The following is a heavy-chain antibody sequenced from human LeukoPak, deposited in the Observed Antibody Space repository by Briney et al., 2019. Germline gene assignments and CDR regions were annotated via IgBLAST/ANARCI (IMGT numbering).Heavy chain of an antibody. CDR3: AREGGSAAPDY. V-gene: IGHV3-48*03. CDR1: GFTFSSYE. Sequence: GGSLRLSCAASGFTFSSYEMNWVRQAPGKGLEWVSYISSSGSTIYYADSVKGRFTISRDNAKNSLYLQTNSLRAEDTAVYYCAREGGSAAPDYWGQGTLVTVSS. CDR2: ISSSGSTI. D-gene: IGHD2-2*01. J-gene: IGHJ4*02.